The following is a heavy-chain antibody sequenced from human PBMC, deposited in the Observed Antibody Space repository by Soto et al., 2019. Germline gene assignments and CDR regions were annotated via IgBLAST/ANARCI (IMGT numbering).Heavy chain of an antibody. CDR2: INHSGST. CDR1: GGSFSGYY. Sequence: PLAALSLTGAVYGGSFSGYYWSWIRQPPGKGLEWIGEINHSGSTNYNPSLKSRVTISVDTSRNQFSLKLSSVTAADTAVYYCARGRIVVVVAARYNWFDPWGQGTLVTVSS. CDR3: ARGRIVVVVAARYNWFDP. V-gene: IGHV4-34*01. J-gene: IGHJ5*02. D-gene: IGHD2-15*01.